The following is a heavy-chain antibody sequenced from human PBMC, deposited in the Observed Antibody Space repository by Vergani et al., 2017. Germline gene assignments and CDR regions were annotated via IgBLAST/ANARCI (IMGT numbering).Heavy chain of an antibody. CDR2: VYYTGST. V-gene: IGHV4-59*01. D-gene: IGHD2/OR15-2a*01. CDR3: VRVRDLYCRSTTSCHNLFDP. CDR1: GAAIKDFY. Sequence: QVQLQESGPGLVKPSETLSLTCTVSGAAIKDFYWSWFRQPPGKGLEWIGYVYYTGSTTYNPSLKSRVTISVDTSNNQFSLRMTSLTAADTAIYYCVRVRDLYCRSTTSCHNLFDPWGQGSLVTVSS. J-gene: IGHJ5*02.